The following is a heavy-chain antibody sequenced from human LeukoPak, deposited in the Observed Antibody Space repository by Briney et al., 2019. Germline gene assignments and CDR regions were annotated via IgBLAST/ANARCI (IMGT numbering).Heavy chain of an antibody. Sequence: SETLSLTCAVSGGSISSGGYSWSWIRKPPGKGLEWIGYIYHSGSTYYNPSLKSRVTISVDRSKNQFSLKLSSVTAADTAVYYRARLGDCGGDCYPWYFDLWGRGTPVTVSS. CDR2: IYHSGST. CDR3: ARLGDCGGDCYPWYFDL. V-gene: IGHV4-30-2*01. J-gene: IGHJ2*01. D-gene: IGHD2-21*02. CDR1: GGSISSGGYS.